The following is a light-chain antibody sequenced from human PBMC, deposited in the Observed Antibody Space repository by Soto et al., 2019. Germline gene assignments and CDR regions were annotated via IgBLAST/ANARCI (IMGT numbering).Light chain of an antibody. Sequence: SALTQPASVSGSPGQSITISCTGTSSDIGYYDYVSWYQHHSGKAPKLIIYEVNSRPSGVSNRFSGSKSVNTASLTISGLQAEDEADYFCSSHSSSSAYYVFGTGTKVTVL. J-gene: IGLJ1*01. CDR2: EVN. CDR3: SSHSSSSAYYV. CDR1: SSDIGYYDY. V-gene: IGLV2-14*01.